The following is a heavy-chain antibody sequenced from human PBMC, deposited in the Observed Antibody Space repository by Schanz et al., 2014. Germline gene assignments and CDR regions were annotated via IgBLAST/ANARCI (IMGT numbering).Heavy chain of an antibody. D-gene: IGHD1-7*01. CDR3: AKNSFASSSDIDY. J-gene: IGHJ4*02. CDR1: GFTVNTNY. Sequence: EVQLVESGGGLIQPGGSLRLSCAVSGFTVNTNYMSWVRQAPGKGLEWISSMYINSGSTQYAESVRGRFFISRDNSKNTLYLQINSLRAEDTAVYYCAKNSFASSSDIDYWGQGTLVTVSS. CDR2: MYINSGST. V-gene: IGHV3-53*01.